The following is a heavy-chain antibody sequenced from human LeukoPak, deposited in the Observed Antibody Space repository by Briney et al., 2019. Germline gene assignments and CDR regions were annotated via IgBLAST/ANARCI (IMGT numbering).Heavy chain of an antibody. J-gene: IGHJ4*02. D-gene: IGHD2-2*01. CDR3: AKTRRTRTEYADFDR. V-gene: IGHV3-43*02. CDR1: GFTFDDYA. Sequence: PGGSLRLSCAASGFTFDDYAMHWVRQAPGKGLEWVSLIHTDGTTYYADSVKGRFAISGDNSKKSLYLQINRLTTDDTALYYCAKTRRTRTEYADFDRWGQGTLVTVSS. CDR2: IHTDGTT.